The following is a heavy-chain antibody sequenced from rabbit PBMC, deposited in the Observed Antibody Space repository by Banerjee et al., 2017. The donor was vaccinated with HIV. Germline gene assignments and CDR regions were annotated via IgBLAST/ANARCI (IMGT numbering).Heavy chain of an antibody. CDR2: IGAGSSGTT. J-gene: IGHJ4*01. CDR1: GFSFSSSYY. CDR3: ARDLAGVIGWNFDL. D-gene: IGHD4-1*01. V-gene: IGHV1S45*01. Sequence: QEQLEESGGDLVKPEGSLTLTCTASGFSFSSSYYMCWVRQAPGKGLEWIGCIGAGSSGTTYYASWAKGRFTISKTSSTTVTLQMTSLTAADTATYFCARDLAGVIGWNFDLWGPGTLVTVS.